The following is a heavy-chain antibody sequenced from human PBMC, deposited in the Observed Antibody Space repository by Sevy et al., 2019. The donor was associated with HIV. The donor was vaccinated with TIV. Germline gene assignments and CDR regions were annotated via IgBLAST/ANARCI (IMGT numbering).Heavy chain of an antibody. CDR3: ARPTSGMSEYEPLDNARFYGMDV. Sequence: GGSLRLSCAASGFTVSRYSMNWVRQAPGRGLEWVSSITSGSSFIFYAGSVRGRFTISRDNAKNSLYLQMNSLRAEDTPVYYCARPTSGMSEYEPLDNARFYGMDVWGPGTTVTVSS. V-gene: IGHV3-21*01. D-gene: IGHD1-20*01. CDR1: GFTVSRYS. J-gene: IGHJ6*02. CDR2: ITSGSSFI.